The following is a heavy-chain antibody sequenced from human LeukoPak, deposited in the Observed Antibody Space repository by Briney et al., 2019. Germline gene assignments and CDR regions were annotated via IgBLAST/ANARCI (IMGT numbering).Heavy chain of an antibody. CDR2: INPNSGGT. J-gene: IGHJ4*02. D-gene: IGHD6-19*01. Sequence: ASVKVSCKASGYTFTGYYMHWVRQAPGQGLEWMGRINPNSGGTNYAQKFQGRVAMTRDTSISTAYMELSSLRSDDTAGYYCSRASSGWYYFDYWGQGTLVTVSS. V-gene: IGHV1-2*06. CDR1: GYTFTGYY. CDR3: SRASSGWYYFDY.